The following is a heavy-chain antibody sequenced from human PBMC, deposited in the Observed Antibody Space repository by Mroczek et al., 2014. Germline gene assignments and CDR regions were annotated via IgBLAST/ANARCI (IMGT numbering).Heavy chain of an antibody. Sequence: QVQLQESGPGLVKPSQTLSLTCTVSGGSISSGSYYWSWIRQPAGKGLEWIGRIYTSGSTNYNPSLKSRVTISVDTSKNQFSLKLSSVTAADTAVYYCARDHYYDDAFDIWGQGTMVTVSS. CDR3: ARDHYYDDAFDI. J-gene: IGHJ3*02. V-gene: IGHV4-61*02. CDR2: IYTSGST. CDR1: GGSISSGSYY. D-gene: IGHD3-22*01.